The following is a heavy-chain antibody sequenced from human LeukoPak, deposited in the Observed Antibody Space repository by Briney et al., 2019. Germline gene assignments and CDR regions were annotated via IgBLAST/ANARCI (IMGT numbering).Heavy chain of an antibody. CDR3: ARGPYDYVWGSYRLFDY. Sequence: SVKVSCKASVGTFSSYAISWVRQAPGQGLEWMGGIIPIFGTANYAQKFQGRVTITTDESTSTAYIELSSLRSEDTAVYYCARGPYDYVWGSYRLFDYWGQGTLVTVSS. CDR1: VGTFSSYA. CDR2: IIPIFGTA. J-gene: IGHJ4*02. V-gene: IGHV1-69*05. D-gene: IGHD3-16*02.